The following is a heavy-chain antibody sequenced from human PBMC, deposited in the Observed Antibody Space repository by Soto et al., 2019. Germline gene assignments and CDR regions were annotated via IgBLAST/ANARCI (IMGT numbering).Heavy chain of an antibody. CDR1: GGSISSYY. J-gene: IGHJ4*02. V-gene: IGHV4-59*01. D-gene: IGHD2-15*01. Sequence: SETLSLTCTVSGGSISSYYWSWIRQPPGKGLEWIGYIYYSGSTNYNPSLKSRVTISVDTSKNQFSLKLTSLTAADTAVYYCARGPGGNALFFDYWGEGTLVTV. CDR3: ARGPGGNALFFDY. CDR2: IYYSGST.